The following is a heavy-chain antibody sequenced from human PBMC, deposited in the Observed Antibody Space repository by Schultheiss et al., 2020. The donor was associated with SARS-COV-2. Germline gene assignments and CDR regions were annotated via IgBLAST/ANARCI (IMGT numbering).Heavy chain of an antibody. Sequence: GGSLRLSCAASGFTFSSYGMHWVRQAPGKGLEWVAVISYDGSNKYYADSVKGRFTISRDNAKNTLYLQMNSLKTEDTAVYYCTTVVVVAGYYYYGMDVWGQGTTVTVSS. D-gene: IGHD2-15*01. CDR2: ISYDGSNK. V-gene: IGHV3-30*03. CDR3: TTVVVVAGYYYYGMDV. J-gene: IGHJ6*02. CDR1: GFTFSSYG.